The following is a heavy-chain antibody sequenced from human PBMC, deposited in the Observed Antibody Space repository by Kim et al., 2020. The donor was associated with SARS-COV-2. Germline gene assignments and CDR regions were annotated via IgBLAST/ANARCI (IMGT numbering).Heavy chain of an antibody. J-gene: IGHJ3*02. D-gene: IGHD5-18*01. Sequence: SETLSLTCAVYGGSFSGYYWSWIRQPPGKGLEWIGEINHSGSTNYNPSLKSRVTISVDTSKNQFSLKLSSVTAADTAVYYCARAPRTLGQLWFRRAFDIWGQGTMVTVSS. V-gene: IGHV4-34*01. CDR1: GGSFSGYY. CDR3: ARAPRTLGQLWFRRAFDI. CDR2: INHSGST.